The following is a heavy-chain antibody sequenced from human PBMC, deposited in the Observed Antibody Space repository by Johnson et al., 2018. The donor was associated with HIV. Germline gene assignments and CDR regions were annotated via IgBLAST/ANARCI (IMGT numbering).Heavy chain of an antibody. Sequence: QVQLVESGGGVVQPGRSLRLSCAASGFTFSSYAMHWVRQAPGKGLEWVTIISYDGSNKYYADSVKGRFTISRDNNKNILYLQMNSLRAEYTAVYYCARYPFPLFFAFDIWGQGTMVTGSS. V-gene: IGHV3-30*04. D-gene: IGHD3-3*01. J-gene: IGHJ3*02. CDR3: ARYPFPLFFAFDI. CDR2: ISYDGSNK. CDR1: GFTFSSYA.